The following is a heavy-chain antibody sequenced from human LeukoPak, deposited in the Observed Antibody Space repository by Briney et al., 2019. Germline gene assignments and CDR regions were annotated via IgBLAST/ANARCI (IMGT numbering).Heavy chain of an antibody. CDR3: AKDYDLSGSSSRYGRYYFDY. CDR2: ISGSGGST. D-gene: IGHD6-13*01. V-gene: IGHV3-23*01. J-gene: IGHJ4*02. CDR1: GFTFSSYA. Sequence: GGSLRLSCAASGFTFSSYAMSWVRQAPGKGLEWVSAISGSGGSTYYADSVKGRFTISRDNSKNTLYLQMNSLRAEDTAVYYCAKDYDLSGSSSRYGRYYFDYWGQGTLVTVSS.